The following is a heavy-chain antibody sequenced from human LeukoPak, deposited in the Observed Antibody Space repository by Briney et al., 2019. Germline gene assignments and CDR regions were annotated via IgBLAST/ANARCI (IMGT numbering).Heavy chain of an antibody. CDR1: GFIFDDYA. J-gene: IGHJ3*02. V-gene: IGHV3-9*01. CDR3: AKLLWFGEFESSAFDI. Sequence: GRSLRLSCAASGFIFDDYAMHWVRQAPGKGLEWVSGISWNSASIGYADSVKGRFTISRDNSKNTLYLQMNSLRAEDTAVYYCAKLLWFGEFESSAFDIWGQGTMVTVSS. CDR2: ISWNSASI. D-gene: IGHD3-10*01.